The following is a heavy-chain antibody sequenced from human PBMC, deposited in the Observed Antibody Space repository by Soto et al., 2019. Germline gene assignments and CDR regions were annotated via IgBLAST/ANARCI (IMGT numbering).Heavy chain of an antibody. CDR1: GYTFTSYG. CDR2: ISAYNGNT. Sequence: QVQLVQSGAEVKKPGASVKVSCKASGYTFTSYGISWVRQAPGQGLEWMGWISAYNGNTNYAQKLQGRATMTTDTSTSTVYMETRRLRADDTAVYYCARHRFVVVVAANQVNEDWYFDLWGRGTLVTVSS. J-gene: IGHJ2*01. V-gene: IGHV1-18*01. D-gene: IGHD2-15*01. CDR3: ARHRFVVVVAANQVNEDWYFDL.